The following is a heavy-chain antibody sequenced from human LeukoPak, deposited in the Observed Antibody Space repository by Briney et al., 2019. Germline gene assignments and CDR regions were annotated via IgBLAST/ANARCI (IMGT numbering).Heavy chain of an antibody. CDR2: INHSGST. J-gene: IGHJ6*02. CDR3: ARDSATVTKTAYQYYYYGMDV. V-gene: IGHV4-34*01. CDR1: GGSFSGYY. Sequence: SETLSLTCAVYGGSFSGYYWSWIRQPPGKGLEWIGEINHSGSTNYNPSLKSRVTISVDTSKNQFSLKLSSVTAADTAVYYCARDSATVTKTAYQYYYYGMDVWGQGTTVTVSS. D-gene: IGHD4-11*01.